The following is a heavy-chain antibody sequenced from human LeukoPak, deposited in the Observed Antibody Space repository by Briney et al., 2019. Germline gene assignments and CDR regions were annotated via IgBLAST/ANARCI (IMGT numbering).Heavy chain of an antibody. D-gene: IGHD5-24*01. CDR2: IIPILGIA. CDR1: GGTFSSYA. V-gene: IGHV1-69*04. CDR3: AILTYGDGYNVRYFDL. Sequence: GSSVKVSCKASGGTFSSYAISWVRQAPGQGLEWMGRIIPILGIANYAQKFQGRVTITADKSTSTAYMELSSLRSEDTAVYYCAILTYGDGYNVRYFDLWGRGTLVTVSS. J-gene: IGHJ2*01.